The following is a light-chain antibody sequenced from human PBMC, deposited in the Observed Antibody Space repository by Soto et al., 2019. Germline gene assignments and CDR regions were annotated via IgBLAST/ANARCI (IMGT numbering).Light chain of an antibody. V-gene: IGKV3-20*01. CDR2: AAS. Sequence: IVLTQSPGTLSLSPGERATLSCRASQSVGSNFLAWYQQKRGQAPRILIYAASNRASGIPARFSGSGSGSDFTLTISRLEPEDFAVYYCQQYGSPPWACGQGTRVEI. J-gene: IGKJ1*01. CDR1: QSVGSNF. CDR3: QQYGSPPWA.